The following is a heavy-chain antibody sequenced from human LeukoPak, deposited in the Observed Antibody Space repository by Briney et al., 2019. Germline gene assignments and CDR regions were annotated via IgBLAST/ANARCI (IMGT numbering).Heavy chain of an antibody. V-gene: IGHV3-9*01. J-gene: IGHJ4*02. D-gene: IGHD6-19*01. Sequence: SLRLSCAASGFTFSSYWMHWVRQAPGKGLVWVSGISWNSGSIGYADSVKGRFTISRDNAKNSLYLQMNSLRAEDTALYYCAKDMEGWLGTFDYWGQGTLVTVSS. CDR2: ISWNSGSI. CDR3: AKDMEGWLGTFDY. CDR1: GFTFSSYW.